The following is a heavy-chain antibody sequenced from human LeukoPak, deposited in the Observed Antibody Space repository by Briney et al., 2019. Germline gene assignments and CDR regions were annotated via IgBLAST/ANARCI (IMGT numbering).Heavy chain of an antibody. V-gene: IGHV3-11*04. CDR2: ISSSGSTI. D-gene: IGHD3-22*01. CDR1: GFTFSDYY. CDR3: ARAGITMIAPWYDY. J-gene: IGHJ4*02. Sequence: GGSLRLSCAASGFTFSDYYMSWIRQAPGKGLEWVSYISSSGSTIYYADSVKGRFTTSRDNAKNSLYLQMNSLRAEDTAVYYCARAGITMIAPWYDYWGQGTLVTVSS.